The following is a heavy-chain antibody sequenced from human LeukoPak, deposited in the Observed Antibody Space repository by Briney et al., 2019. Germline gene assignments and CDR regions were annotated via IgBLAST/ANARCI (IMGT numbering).Heavy chain of an antibody. CDR3: ARDPARRTSWYIYYYYGMDV. V-gene: IGHV3-33*01. CDR2: IWYDGSNK. D-gene: IGHD6-13*01. Sequence: GRSLRLSCAASGFTFSSYGMHWVRQAPGKGLEWVAVIWYDGSNKYYADSVKGRFTISRDNSKNTLYLQMNSLRAEDTAVYYCARDPARRTSWYIYYYYGMDVWGQGTTVTVPS. CDR1: GFTFSSYG. J-gene: IGHJ6*02.